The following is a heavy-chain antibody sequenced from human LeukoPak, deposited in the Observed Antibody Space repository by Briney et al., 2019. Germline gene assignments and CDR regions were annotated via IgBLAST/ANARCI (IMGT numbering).Heavy chain of an antibody. J-gene: IGHJ4*02. V-gene: IGHV3-20*04. D-gene: IGHD2-21*02. CDR2: INCNGGST. Sequence: GGSLRLSCAASGFTFDDYGMSWVRQAPGKGLEWVSRINCNGGSTGYADSVKGRFTISRDNAKNSVSLQMNSLRAEDTAVYYCGRDIVDGGDDYWGQGTLVTVSS. CDR3: GRDIVDGGDDY. CDR1: GFTFDDYG.